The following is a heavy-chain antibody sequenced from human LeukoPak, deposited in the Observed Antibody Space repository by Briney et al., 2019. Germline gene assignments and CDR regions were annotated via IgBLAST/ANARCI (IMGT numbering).Heavy chain of an antibody. D-gene: IGHD3-10*01. CDR1: GGSFSGYY. CDR2: INHSGST. Sequence: ASETLSLTCAVYGGSFSGYYWSWIRQPPGKGLEWIGEINHSGSTNYNPSLKSRVTISVDTSKNQFSLKLSSVTAADTAVYYCARGMVRGGLMDVWGKGTTVTVSS. V-gene: IGHV4-34*01. J-gene: IGHJ6*03. CDR3: ARGMVRGGLMDV.